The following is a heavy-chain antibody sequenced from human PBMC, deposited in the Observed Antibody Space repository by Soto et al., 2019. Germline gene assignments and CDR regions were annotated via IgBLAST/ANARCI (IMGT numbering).Heavy chain of an antibody. Sequence: GGSLRLSWAASGITFSTYAMSWVRQAPGKGLEWVSAISGSGGSTYYADSVKGRFTISRDKSKNTLYLQMNSLRAEDTALYYWAKSCSSNCYDVFDYWGQGSLVTVSS. CDR3: AKSCSSNCYDVFDY. D-gene: IGHD6-13*01. CDR1: GITFSTYA. CDR2: ISGSGGST. V-gene: IGHV3-23*01. J-gene: IGHJ4*02.